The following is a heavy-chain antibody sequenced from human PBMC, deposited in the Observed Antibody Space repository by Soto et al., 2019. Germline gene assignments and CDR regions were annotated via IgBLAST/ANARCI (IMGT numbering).Heavy chain of an antibody. CDR2: IYHSGST. CDR3: ARDELDGYYFDP. Sequence: QLQLQESGSGLVKPSQTLSLTCTVSGGSISSGGYSWNWIRQPPGKGLEWIGYIYHSGSTDYNPPLRSRVTISVDKSNHQFSLKLSSVNAADTAVYYCARDELDGYYFDPWGQGTLVTVSS. CDR1: GGSISSGGYS. D-gene: IGHD3-3*01. V-gene: IGHV4-30-2*01. J-gene: IGHJ5*02.